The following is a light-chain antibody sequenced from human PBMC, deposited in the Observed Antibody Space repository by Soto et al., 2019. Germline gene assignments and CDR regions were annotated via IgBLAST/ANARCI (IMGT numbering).Light chain of an antibody. CDR1: NIGSKS. V-gene: IGLV3-21*04. CDR2: YDS. CDR3: QVWDSSSDHVV. Sequence: SYELTQPPSVSVAPGKTARITCGGNNIGSKSVHWNQQKPGQAPVLVIYYDSDRPSGIPERFSGSNSGNTATLTISRVEAGNEADSYCQVWDSSSDHVVFGGGTQLTVL. J-gene: IGLJ2*01.